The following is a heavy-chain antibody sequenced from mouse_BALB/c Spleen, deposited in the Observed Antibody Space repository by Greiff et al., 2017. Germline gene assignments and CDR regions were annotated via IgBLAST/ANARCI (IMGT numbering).Heavy chain of an antibody. D-gene: IGHD1-2*01. CDR2: ISSGGST. CDR3: ARGGWAYAMDY. J-gene: IGHJ4*01. CDR1: GFTFSSYA. Sequence: EVQLVESGGGLVKPGGSLKLSCAASGFTFSSYAMSWVRQTPEKRLEWVASISSGGSTYYPDSVKGRFTISRDNARNILYLQMSSLRSEDTAMYYCARGGWAYAMDYWGQGTSVTVSS. V-gene: IGHV5-6-5*01.